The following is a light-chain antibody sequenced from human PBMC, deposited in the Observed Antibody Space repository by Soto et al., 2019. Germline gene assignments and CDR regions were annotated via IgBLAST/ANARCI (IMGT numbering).Light chain of an antibody. CDR3: QQYSDWPPVT. V-gene: IGKV3-15*01. CDR2: GAA. J-gene: IGKJ4*01. CDR1: QSVGSN. Sequence: EVVMTQSPATLSVSPGERATLSCRASQSVGSNLAWYQKKPGQAPRLLINGAATRATGVPARFSGSGSGTEFTLTISSLQSEDFALYYCQQYSDWPPVTFGGATKVEIK.